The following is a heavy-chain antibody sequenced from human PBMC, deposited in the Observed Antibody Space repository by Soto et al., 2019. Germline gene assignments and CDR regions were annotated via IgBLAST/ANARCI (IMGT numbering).Heavy chain of an antibody. CDR1: GFTFSSYA. J-gene: IGHJ6*02. Sequence: GGSLSLSCAASGFTFSSYAMSWVRQAPGKGLEWVSVISGSGGSTFYPDSVKGRFTISRDNSKNTLYLQMNSLRAEDTAVYFCAKVMPVAETGYYYYYGMDVWGQGTTVTVSS. V-gene: IGHV3-23*01. D-gene: IGHD6-19*01. CDR3: AKVMPVAETGYYYYYGMDV. CDR2: ISGSGGST.